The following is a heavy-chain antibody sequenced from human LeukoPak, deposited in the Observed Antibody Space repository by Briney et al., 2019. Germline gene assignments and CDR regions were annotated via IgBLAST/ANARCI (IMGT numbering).Heavy chain of an antibody. CDR2: IKQDGSEK. Sequence: PGGSLRLSCAASGFTFSSYWMSWVRQAPGKRLEWVANIKQDGSEKYYVDSVKGRFTISRDNAKNSLYLQMNGLRAEDTAVYYCAREKYSSSWYTGGTDYWGQGTLVTVSS. D-gene: IGHD6-13*01. J-gene: IGHJ4*02. V-gene: IGHV3-7*01. CDR1: GFTFSSYW. CDR3: AREKYSSSWYTGGTDY.